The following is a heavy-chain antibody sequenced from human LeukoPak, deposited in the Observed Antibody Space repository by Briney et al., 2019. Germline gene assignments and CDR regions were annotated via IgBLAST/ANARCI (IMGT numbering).Heavy chain of an antibody. Sequence: ASVKVSCKASGYTFTSYYMHWVRQAPGQGLEWMGIINPSGGSTSYAQKFQGRVTMTRDTSTSTVYMELSSLRSEDTAVYYCARDPPLGDGSGGYYPSYYFDYWGQGTVVTVSS. CDR3: ARDPPLGDGSGGYYPSYYFDY. CDR1: GYTFTSYY. CDR2: INPSGGST. D-gene: IGHD3-10*01. J-gene: IGHJ4*02. V-gene: IGHV1-46*01.